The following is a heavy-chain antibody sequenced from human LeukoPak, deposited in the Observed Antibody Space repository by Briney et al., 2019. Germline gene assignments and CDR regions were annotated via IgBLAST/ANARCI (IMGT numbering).Heavy chain of an antibody. CDR1: GFTFSSYS. CDR3: ARGVSSGGWYDAFDI. J-gene: IGHJ3*02. CDR2: ISSSSSYI. D-gene: IGHD6-19*01. V-gene: IGHV3-21*01. Sequence: GGSLRLSCAASGFTFSSYSMNWVRQAPGKGLEWVSSISSSSSYIYYADSVKGRFTISRDNAKNSLYLQMNSLRAKDTAVYYCARGVSSGGWYDAFDIWGQGTMVTVSS.